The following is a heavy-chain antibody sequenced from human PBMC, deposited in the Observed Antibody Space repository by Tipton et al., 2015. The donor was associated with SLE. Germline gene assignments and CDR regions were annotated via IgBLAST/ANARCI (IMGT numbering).Heavy chain of an antibody. CDR3: AGGQASPASSGLGFYYMDV. CDR1: GFTIDDHA. Sequence: RSLRLSCTVSGFTIDDHAIHWVRQTPGKGLEWVSGIGWNIGNIGYADSVKGRFTISRDNAKSSLYLQMNNLRPEDTAFYYCAGGQASPASSGLGFYYMDVWGKGTAVTVS. V-gene: IGHV3-9*01. CDR2: IGWNIGNI. D-gene: IGHD2-2*03. J-gene: IGHJ6*03.